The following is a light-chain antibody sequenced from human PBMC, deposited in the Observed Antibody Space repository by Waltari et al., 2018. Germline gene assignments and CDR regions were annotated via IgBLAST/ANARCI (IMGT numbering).Light chain of an antibody. CDR1: DIGTKT. CDR2: DNS. CDR3: QVWDTRSDHLI. J-gene: IGLJ2*01. V-gene: IGLV3-21*03. Sequence: SYVLTQPPSVSVAPGTTARITCGGNDIGTKTVHWYQQEPGQAPVLVVHDNSDRPSGIPDRFSGSNSGDTATLTISRVEAGDEADYYCQVWDTRSDHLIFGGGTKLTVL.